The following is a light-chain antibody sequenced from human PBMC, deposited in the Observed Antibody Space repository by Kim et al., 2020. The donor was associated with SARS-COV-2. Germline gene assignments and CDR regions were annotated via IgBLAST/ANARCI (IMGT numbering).Light chain of an antibody. CDR2: GAS. V-gene: IGKV1-33*01. J-gene: IGKJ3*01. CDR3: EQYDDLPFT. Sequence: QKQEKGPKLLVSGASNLEAGVPSRVGGSGSGRHFTFTISSLQPDDIATYYGEQYDDLPFTFGPGTKVDIK.